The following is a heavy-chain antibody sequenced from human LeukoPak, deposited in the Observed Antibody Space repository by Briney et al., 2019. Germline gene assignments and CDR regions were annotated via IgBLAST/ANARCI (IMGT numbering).Heavy chain of an antibody. CDR1: GFTFSSYA. V-gene: IGHV3-30-3*01. D-gene: IGHD3-3*01. CDR2: ISYDGSNK. CDR3: ARGFDFWSGYYINSGMSYGMDV. J-gene: IGHJ6*02. Sequence: GRSLRRSCAASGFTFSSYAMHWVRQAPGKGLEWVAVISYDGSNKYYADSVKGRFTISRDNSKNTLYLQMNSLRAEDTAVYYCARGFDFWSGYYINSGMSYGMDVWGQGTTVTVSS.